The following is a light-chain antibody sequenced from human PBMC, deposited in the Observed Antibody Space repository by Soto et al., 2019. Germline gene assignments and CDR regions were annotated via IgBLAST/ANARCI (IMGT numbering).Light chain of an antibody. J-gene: IGLJ2*01. Sequence: SYELTQPLSVSVALGQTARITCGGNNIGSKNVHWYQQKPGQAPVLVIYRDSSRPSGIPERFSGSNSGNTATLTITRVQDGDEADYYCQVWDSSTVVFGGGTKLTVL. CDR2: RDS. CDR3: QVWDSSTVV. V-gene: IGLV3-9*01. CDR1: NIGSKN.